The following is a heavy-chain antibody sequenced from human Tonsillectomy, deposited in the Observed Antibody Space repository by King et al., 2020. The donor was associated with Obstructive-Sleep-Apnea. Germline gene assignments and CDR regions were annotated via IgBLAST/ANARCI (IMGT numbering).Heavy chain of an antibody. D-gene: IGHD6-19*01. Sequence: QLVQSGAEVKKPGESLRISCKGSGYSFTSYWISWVRQMPGKGLEWMGKIDPSDSYTIYRPSFQGHVTISADKSISTAYLQWSSLKASDTAMYYCARHQSIAVAGHSWWFDPWGQGTLVTVSS. V-gene: IGHV5-10-1*01. CDR3: ARHQSIAVAGHSWWFDP. CDR2: IDPSDSYT. CDR1: GYSFTSYW. J-gene: IGHJ5*02.